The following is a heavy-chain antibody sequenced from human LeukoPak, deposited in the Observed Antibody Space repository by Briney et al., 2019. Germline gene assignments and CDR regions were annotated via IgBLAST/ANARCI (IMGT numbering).Heavy chain of an antibody. CDR3: AKVDYWSPENYLDS. CDR2: ITEGADT. V-gene: IGHV3-23*01. J-gene: IGHJ4*02. CDR1: GFPFGSYA. Sequence: GGSLRLSCAASGFPFGSYAMTWGRQAPGKGLESGSVITEGADTHYADSVKGRFTISSDNSQNTVHLQRDNLRVDDTAVYYCAKVDYWSPENYLDSWGQGTLVTVSS. D-gene: IGHD3-3*01.